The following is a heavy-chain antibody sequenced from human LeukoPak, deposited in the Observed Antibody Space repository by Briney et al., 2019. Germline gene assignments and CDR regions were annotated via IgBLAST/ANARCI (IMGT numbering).Heavy chain of an antibody. J-gene: IGHJ5*02. V-gene: IGHV4-39*07. CDR2: VYYSGIT. D-gene: IGHD3-10*01. Sequence: SETLSLTCTVSGGSINNRDYFWGWIRQLPGMGLEFIGNVYYSGITYYNPSLKSRVTISMDMSKNQFSLKLTSVTAADTAVYYCARSTWGSGRCRFDPWGQGTQVTVSS. CDR1: GGSINNRDYF. CDR3: ARSTWGSGRCRFDP.